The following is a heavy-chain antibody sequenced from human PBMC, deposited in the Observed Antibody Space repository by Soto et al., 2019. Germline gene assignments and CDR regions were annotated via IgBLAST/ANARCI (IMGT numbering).Heavy chain of an antibody. CDR2: ISGSDGST. D-gene: IGHD1-7*01. CDR1: GFTFSSYA. Sequence: EVQLLESGGGLVQPGGSLRLSCAASGFTFSSYAMSWVRQAPGKGLEWVSAISGSDGSTYYADSVKGRFTISRDNSKNTLCLQMNSLRAEDTAVYYCAKDLELELRPFYFDYWGQGTLVTVSS. V-gene: IGHV3-23*01. J-gene: IGHJ4*02. CDR3: AKDLELELRPFYFDY.